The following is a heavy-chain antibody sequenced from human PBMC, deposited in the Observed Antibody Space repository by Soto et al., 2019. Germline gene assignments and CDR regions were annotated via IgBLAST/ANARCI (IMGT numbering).Heavy chain of an antibody. D-gene: IGHD2-2*02. CDR2: IIPIFGTA. CDR3: ARVVVVVPAAIRGGGWFDP. Sequence: QVQLVQSGAEVKKPGSSVKVSCKASGGTFSSYAISWVRQVPGQGLEWMGGIIPIFGTANYAQKFQGRVTITADESTSTAYMELSSLRSEDTAVYCCARVVVVVPAAIRGGGWFDPWGQGTLVTVSS. J-gene: IGHJ5*02. V-gene: IGHV1-69*01. CDR1: GGTFSSYA.